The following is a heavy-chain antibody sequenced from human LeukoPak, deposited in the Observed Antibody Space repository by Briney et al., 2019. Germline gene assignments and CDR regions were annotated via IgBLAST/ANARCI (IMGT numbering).Heavy chain of an antibody. CDR2: INHSGST. CDR3: ARGGDSRYFEWLLYSLDAGGNWFDP. D-gene: IGHD3-9*01. Sequence: PSETLSLTCAVYCGSFSVYYWSWIRQPPGKGREGVGEINHSGSTNYNPSLKRRVTISVDTSKHKFSLKLSYVTAADTAVYYCARGGDSRYFEWLLYSLDAGGNWFDPWGQGTLVTVSS. J-gene: IGHJ5*02. CDR1: CGSFSVYY. V-gene: IGHV4-34*01.